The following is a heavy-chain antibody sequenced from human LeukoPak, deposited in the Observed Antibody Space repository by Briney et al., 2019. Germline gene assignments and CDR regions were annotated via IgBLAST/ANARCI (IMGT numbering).Heavy chain of an antibody. V-gene: IGHV3-30*04. D-gene: IGHD2-15*01. Sequence: GGSLRLSCVASGFTFSSYAIHWVRQAPGKGLEWVAAISHDGSNKFYADAVKGRFTISRDNSKNTLYLQMNSLRAEDTAVYSGAKAGAVVVVAAKYFDYWGQGTLVTVPS. J-gene: IGHJ4*02. CDR1: GFTFSSYA. CDR3: AKAGAVVVVAAKYFDY. CDR2: ISHDGSNK.